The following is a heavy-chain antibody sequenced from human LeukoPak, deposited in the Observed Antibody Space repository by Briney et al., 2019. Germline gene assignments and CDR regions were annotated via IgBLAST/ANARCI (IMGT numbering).Heavy chain of an antibody. CDR1: GGSISSYY. V-gene: IGHV4-59*01. D-gene: IGHD6-19*01. CDR2: IYYSGST. Sequence: SETLSLTCTVSGGSISSYYWSWIRQPPGKGLEWIGYIYYSGSTNYNPSLKSRVTISVDTSKNQFSLKLSSVTAADTAVYYCARARAVAGPFDIWGQGTMVTVSS. J-gene: IGHJ3*02. CDR3: ARARAVAGPFDI.